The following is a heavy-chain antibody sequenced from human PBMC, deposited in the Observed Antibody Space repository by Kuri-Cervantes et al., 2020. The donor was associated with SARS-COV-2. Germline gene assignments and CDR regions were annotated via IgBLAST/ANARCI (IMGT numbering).Heavy chain of an antibody. J-gene: IGHJ4*02. CDR3: ARLPALPWYFDY. CDR2: IYHSGST. CDR1: GGSFSGYY. V-gene: IGHV4-38-2*01. Sequence: SETLSLTCAVYGGSFSGYYWGWIRQPPGKGLEWIGSIYHSGSTYYNPSLKSRVTISVDTSKNQFSLKLSSVTAADTAVYYCARLPALPWYFDYWGQGTLVTVSS.